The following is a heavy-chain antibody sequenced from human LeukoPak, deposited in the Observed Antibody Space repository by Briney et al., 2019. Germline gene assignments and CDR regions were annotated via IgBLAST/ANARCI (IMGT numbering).Heavy chain of an antibody. CDR2: IIPIFGTA. Sequence: ASVKVSCKASGGTFSSYAISWVRQAPGQGLEWMGGIIPIFGTANYAQKFQGRVTITTDESTSTAYMELSSLRSEDTAVYYCARGAIDYDFWSGYLVRTQFGPWGQGTLVTVSS. CDR3: ARGAIDYDFWSGYLVRTQFGP. CDR1: GGTFSSYA. J-gene: IGHJ5*02. D-gene: IGHD3-3*01. V-gene: IGHV1-69*05.